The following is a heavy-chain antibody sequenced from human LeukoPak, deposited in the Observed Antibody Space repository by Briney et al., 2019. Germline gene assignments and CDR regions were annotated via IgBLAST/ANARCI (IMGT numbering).Heavy chain of an antibody. J-gene: IGHJ3*01. D-gene: IGHD2-15*01. Sequence: PGGSLRLSCAASGFTFSDYYMSWIRQAAGKGLEWVSYISSSGSTIYYADSVKGRFTISRDNSKNTLYLQMNSLRAEDTAVYYCARDSEYCSGGSCSTWGQGTMVTVSS. CDR3: ARDSEYCSGGSCST. CDR1: GFTFSDYY. V-gene: IGHV3-11*04. CDR2: ISSSGSTI.